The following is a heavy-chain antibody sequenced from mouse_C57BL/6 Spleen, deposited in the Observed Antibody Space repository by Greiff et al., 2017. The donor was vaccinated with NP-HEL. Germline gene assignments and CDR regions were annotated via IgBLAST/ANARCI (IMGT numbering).Heavy chain of an antibody. CDR2: IYPGSGNT. CDR3: ARDDGYYVGFAY. D-gene: IGHD2-3*01. CDR1: GYTFTDYY. V-gene: IGHV1-76*01. Sequence: QVQLQQSGAELVRPGASVKLSCKASGYTFTDYYINWVKQRPGQGLEWIARIYPGSGNTYYNEKFKGKATLTAEKSSSTAYMQLSSLTSEDSAVYFCARDDGYYVGFAYWGQGTLVTVSA. J-gene: IGHJ3*01.